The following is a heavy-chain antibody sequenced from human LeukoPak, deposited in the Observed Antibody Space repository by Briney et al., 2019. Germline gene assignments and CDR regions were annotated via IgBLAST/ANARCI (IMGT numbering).Heavy chain of an antibody. CDR3: ARGAGWWSD. D-gene: IGHD2-8*02. J-gene: IGHJ4*02. V-gene: IGHV4-59*01. CDR1: GGSISGDH. Sequence: RSETLSLTCTVSGGSISGDHGSWLRQSPGKGLEWIGFIHYSGSTRYNPSLKRRVTISMDTSMTHFFLNLRSVTAADTAVYYCARGAGWWSDWGQGTLVTVSS. CDR2: IHYSGST.